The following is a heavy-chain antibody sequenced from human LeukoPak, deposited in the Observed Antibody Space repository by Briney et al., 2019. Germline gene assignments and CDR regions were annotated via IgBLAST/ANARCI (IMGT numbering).Heavy chain of an antibody. J-gene: IGHJ4*02. D-gene: IGHD6-19*01. CDR1: GGSFSGYY. CDR3: ARVAGTGYFDY. Sequence: SETLSLTCAVYGGSFSGYYWSWIRQPPGKGLEWIGEINHSGSTNYNPSLKSRVTISVDTSKNQFSLKLSSVTAADTAVYYCARVAGTGYFDYWGQGTLVTVSS. CDR2: INHSGST. V-gene: IGHV4-34*01.